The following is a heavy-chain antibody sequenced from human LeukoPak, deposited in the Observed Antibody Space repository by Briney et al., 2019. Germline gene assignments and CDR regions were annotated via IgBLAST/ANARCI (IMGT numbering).Heavy chain of an antibody. CDR1: GGTFISYA. CDR3: AREEGGWYGVDY. V-gene: IGHV1-69*06. J-gene: IGHJ4*02. CDR2: IIPIFGTA. D-gene: IGHD6-19*01. Sequence: GASVTVSCKASGGTFISYAISWVRQAPGQGLEWMGGIIPIFGTANYAQKFQGRVTITSDKSTSTAYMELSSLRSEDAAVYYCAREEGGWYGVDYWGQGTLVTVSS.